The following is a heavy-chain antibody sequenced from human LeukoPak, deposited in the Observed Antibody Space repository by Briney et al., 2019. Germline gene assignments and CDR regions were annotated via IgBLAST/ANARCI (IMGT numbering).Heavy chain of an antibody. D-gene: IGHD6-19*01. V-gene: IGHV1-18*01. CDR1: GYIFTSYG. CDR2: ISVYNGNT. Sequence: ASVKVSCKASGYIFTSYGISWVRQAPGQGLEWMGWISVYNGNTNYPQKFQGRVTITADKSTSTAYMELSSLRSEDTAVYYCARDNTPTRIAVAGTSPYWGQGTLVTVSS. J-gene: IGHJ4*02. CDR3: ARDNTPTRIAVAGTSPY.